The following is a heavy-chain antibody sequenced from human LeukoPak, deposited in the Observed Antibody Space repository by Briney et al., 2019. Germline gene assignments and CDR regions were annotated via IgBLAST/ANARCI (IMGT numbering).Heavy chain of an antibody. V-gene: IGHV3-21*01. J-gene: IGHJ4*02. D-gene: IGHD2-2*01. CDR1: GFTFSSYN. CDR3: ARVGGHCTSTSCPPPDY. Sequence: MTGGSLRLSCAASGFTFSSYNMDWVRQAPGKGLGWVSFIDSSSRYIYQADSVKGRFTISRDNAKSSVFLQMNSLRAEDTAVYYCARVGGHCTSTSCPPPDYWGQGTLVTVSS. CDR2: IDSSSRYI.